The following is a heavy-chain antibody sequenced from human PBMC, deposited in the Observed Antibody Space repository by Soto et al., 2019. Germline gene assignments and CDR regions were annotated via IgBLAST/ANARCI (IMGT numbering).Heavy chain of an antibody. J-gene: IGHJ6*02. CDR3: TRDRGGGGWYYYYYGMDV. V-gene: IGHV3-49*04. Sequence: GGSLRLSCTASGFTFGDYAMSWVRQASGKGLEWVGFIRSKAYGGTTEYAASVKGRFTISRDDSKSIAYLQMNSLKTEDTAVYYCTRDRGGGGWYYYYYGMDVWGQGTTVTVSS. CDR1: GFTFGDYA. CDR2: IRSKAYGGTT. D-gene: IGHD1-26*01.